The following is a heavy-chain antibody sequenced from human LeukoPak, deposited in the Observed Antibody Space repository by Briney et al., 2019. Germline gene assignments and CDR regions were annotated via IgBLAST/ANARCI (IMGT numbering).Heavy chain of an antibody. J-gene: IGHJ4*02. Sequence: PSETLSLTCSVSGGSISSYYWSWIRQPPGKGLEWIGYISPTGGTNYNPSLTSRVTVSVDTSKNLFSLKLDPVTAADTAVYFCARRSVTHWYYSDWGQGTLVTVSS. CDR2: ISPTGGT. D-gene: IGHD3-10*01. CDR3: ARRSVTHWYYSD. CDR1: GGSISSYY. V-gene: IGHV4-4*09.